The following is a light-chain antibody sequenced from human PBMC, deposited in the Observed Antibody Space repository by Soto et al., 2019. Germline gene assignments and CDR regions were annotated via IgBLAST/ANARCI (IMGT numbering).Light chain of an antibody. J-gene: IGKJ1*01. V-gene: IGKV1-5*01. Sequence: DIQMIQSPSALSASVGDRVTITCRASQSIRRRLAWYQQKPGKAPKLLIYDASSLESGVPAGFSGSGSGTQFTLTISSLQPDDFATYYCQQYNSYPWTFGQGTRVEIK. CDR1: QSIRRR. CDR3: QQYNSYPWT. CDR2: DAS.